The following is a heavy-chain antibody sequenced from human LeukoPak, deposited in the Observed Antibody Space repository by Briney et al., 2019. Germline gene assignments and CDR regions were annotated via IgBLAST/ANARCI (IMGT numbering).Heavy chain of an antibody. CDR1: GYNFTSYV. J-gene: IGHJ3*02. Sequence: ASVKVSCKASGYNFTSYVIHWVRQAPGQRLQWMGWINAGNGNTKYSQEFHGRLTFTRDTSATTAYMQLSRLRSEDMAVYYCARSDGYGLVGIWGQGTMVTVSS. D-gene: IGHD5-18*01. CDR2: INAGNGNT. CDR3: ARSDGYGLVGI. V-gene: IGHV1-3*03.